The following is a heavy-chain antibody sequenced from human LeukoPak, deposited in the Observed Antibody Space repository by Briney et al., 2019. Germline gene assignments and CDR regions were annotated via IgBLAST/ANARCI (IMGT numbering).Heavy chain of an antibody. V-gene: IGHV4-34*01. CDR3: ARGGVTYNWNSGTRNWFDP. J-gene: IGHJ5*02. Sequence: PSETLSLTCAVYGGSFSGYYWSWIRQPPGKGLEWIGEINHSGSTNYNPSLKSRVTISVDTSKNQFSLKLSSVTAADTAVYYCARGGVTYNWNSGTRNWFDPWGQGTLVTVSS. CDR2: INHSGST. D-gene: IGHD1-1*01. CDR1: GGSFSGYY.